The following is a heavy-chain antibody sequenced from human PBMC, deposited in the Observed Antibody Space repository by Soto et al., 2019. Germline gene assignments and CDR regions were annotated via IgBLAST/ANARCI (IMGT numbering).Heavy chain of an antibody. D-gene: IGHD2-15*01. CDR2: IIPIFGTA. CDR1: GGTFSSYA. V-gene: IGHV1-69*12. Sequence: QVQLVQSGAEVKKPGSSVKVSCKASGGTFSSYAISWVRQAPGQGLEWMGGIIPIFGTANYAQKFQGRVTITADESTSTAYTELSSLRSEDTAVYYCGAVGCSGGSCYSFYYGMDVWGQGTTVTVSS. CDR3: GAVGCSGGSCYSFYYGMDV. J-gene: IGHJ6*02.